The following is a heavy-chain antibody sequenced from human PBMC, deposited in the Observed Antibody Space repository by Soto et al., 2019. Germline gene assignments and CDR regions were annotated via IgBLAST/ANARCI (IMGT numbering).Heavy chain of an antibody. V-gene: IGHV4-31*03. Sequence: QVQLQESGPGLVKPSQTLSLTCTVSGGSISSGGYYWTWIRQHPGKGLEWIGYNYYSGITYYNPSLKSRVTITRDTSKNQFSRKLSSVTAADTAVYYCARGSSIAGLYYGMDVWGQGTKVTVS. CDR1: GGSISSGGYY. CDR2: NYYSGIT. CDR3: ARGSSIAGLYYGMDV. D-gene: IGHD6-6*01. J-gene: IGHJ6*02.